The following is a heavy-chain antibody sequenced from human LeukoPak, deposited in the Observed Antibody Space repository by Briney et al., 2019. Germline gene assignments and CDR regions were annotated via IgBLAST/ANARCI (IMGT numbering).Heavy chain of an antibody. V-gene: IGHV3-66*04. CDR3: ARLFGSGWPGYFCYATDV. J-gene: IGHJ6*02. CDR2: AYSDGNT. D-gene: IGHD6-19*01. CDR1: GITVNSTY. Sequence: GGSLRLTCAASGITVNSTYISWVRQAPGKGLEWVSVAYSDGNTYYAGSVKGRFTISRDNSKNTLFLQMNSLRAEDTAVYYCARLFGSGWPGYFCYATDVWGQGTTVAVSS.